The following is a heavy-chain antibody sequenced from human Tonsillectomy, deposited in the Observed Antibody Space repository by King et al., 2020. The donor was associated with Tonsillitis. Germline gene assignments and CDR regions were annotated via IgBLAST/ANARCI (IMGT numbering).Heavy chain of an antibody. V-gene: IGHV3-49*03. J-gene: IGHJ6*02. Sequence: VQLVESGGGLVQPGRSLRLSCTASGFTFGDYSISWLRQAPGKGLEWVGFIRSKIYGGTTDYGASVKGRFTISRDDSRSMAYLQMNSLTTEDTAVYYCTRDVVEAGTNPIFYYGMEVWGQGTTVTVS. CDR1: GFTFGDYS. CDR3: TRDVVEAGTNPIFYYGMEV. CDR2: IRSKIYGGTT. D-gene: IGHD5-24*01.